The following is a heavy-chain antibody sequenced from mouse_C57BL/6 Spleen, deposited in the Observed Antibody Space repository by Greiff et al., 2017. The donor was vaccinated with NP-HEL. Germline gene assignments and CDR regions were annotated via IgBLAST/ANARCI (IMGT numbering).Heavy chain of an antibody. J-gene: IGHJ4*01. V-gene: IGHV1-64*01. CDR2: IHPNSGST. CDR3: ARDDLGYDVDAMDY. D-gene: IGHD2-2*01. Sequence: QVQLQQPGAELVKPGASVKLSCKASGYTFTSYWMHWVKQRPGQGLEWIGMIHPNSGSTNYNEKFKSKATLTVDKSSSTAYMQLSSLTSEDSAVYYCARDDLGYDVDAMDYWGQGTSVTVSS. CDR1: GYTFTSYW.